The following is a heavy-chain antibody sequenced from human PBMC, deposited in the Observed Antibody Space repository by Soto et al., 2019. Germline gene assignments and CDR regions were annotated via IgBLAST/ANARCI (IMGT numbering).Heavy chain of an antibody. J-gene: IGHJ3*02. D-gene: IGHD1-7*01. CDR3: AREDWNYNAFDI. V-gene: IGHV4-31*02. Sequence: SETLCLTCTVSGGYIRRGCYYWGWIRQHPGKGLEWIGYIYYSGSTYYNPSLKIRVTISVDTSKNQLSLKLSSVTAADTAVYYCAREDWNYNAFDIWGQGTMVTVSS. CDR2: IYYSGST. CDR1: GGYIRRGCYY.